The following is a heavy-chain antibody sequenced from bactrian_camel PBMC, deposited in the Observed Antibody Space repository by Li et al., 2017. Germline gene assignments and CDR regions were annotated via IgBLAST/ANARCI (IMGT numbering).Heavy chain of an antibody. V-gene: IGHV3S55*01. D-gene: IGHD7*01. CDR1: GHTSCPFY. J-gene: IGHJ4*01. CDR2: ICRVAGT. Sequence: QVQLVESGGGSVQAGGSLRLSCAASGHTSCPFYMSWFRQPPGKEREVVAGICRVAGTTYADSVKGRFTISKDTANNTLYLQMNNLQPEDTAIYYCAAAGRWWTGMRYEYGGQGTQVTVS. CDR3: AAAGRWWTGMRYEY.